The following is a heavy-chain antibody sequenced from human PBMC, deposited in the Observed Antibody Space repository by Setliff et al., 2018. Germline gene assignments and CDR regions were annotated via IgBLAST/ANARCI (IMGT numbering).Heavy chain of an antibody. V-gene: IGHV1-2*02. CDR3: ARGRIGRTWAGDY. CDR2: INLNSGGT. D-gene: IGHD3-16*01. J-gene: IGHJ4*02. CDR1: GFTFTDHY. Sequence: ASVKVSCKASGFTFTDHYMHWVRQAPGQGPEWMGWINLNSGGTNYAQKFQDRVTMTSDTSITTAYMELSSLTSDDRAIYCCARGRIGRTWAGDYWGQGTLVTVSS.